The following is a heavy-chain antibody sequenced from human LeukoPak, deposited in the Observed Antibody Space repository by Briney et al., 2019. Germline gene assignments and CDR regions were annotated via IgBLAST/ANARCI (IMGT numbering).Heavy chain of an antibody. D-gene: IGHD6-19*01. CDR2: INHSGST. Sequence: SETLSLTCAVYGGSFSGYYWSWIRQPPGKGLEWIGEINHSGSTNYNPSLKSRVTISVDTSKNQFSLKLSSVTAADTAVYYCARGPLVWQWLVRVGYYFDYWGQGTLVTVSS. CDR1: GGSFSGYY. CDR3: ARGPLVWQWLVRVGYYFDY. J-gene: IGHJ4*02. V-gene: IGHV4-34*01.